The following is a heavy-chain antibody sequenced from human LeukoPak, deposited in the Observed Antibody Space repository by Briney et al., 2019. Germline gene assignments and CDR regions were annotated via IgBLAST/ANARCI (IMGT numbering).Heavy chain of an antibody. CDR3: AGHFGAWHYFDY. V-gene: IGHV3-74*01. CDR1: GFTFSSYW. CDR2: ISNDGSST. D-gene: IGHD3-3*01. Sequence: GGSLRLSCAASGFTFSSYWMHCVRQAPGKGLVWVSRISNDGSSTTYADSVKGRFTISRDNAKNTLYLQMNSLRPEDTAVYYCAGHFGAWHYFDYWGQGTLVTVSS. J-gene: IGHJ4*02.